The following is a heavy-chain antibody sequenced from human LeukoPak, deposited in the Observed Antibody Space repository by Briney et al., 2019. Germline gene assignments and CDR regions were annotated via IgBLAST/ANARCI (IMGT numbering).Heavy chain of an antibody. CDR1: GLTFSNYA. J-gene: IGHJ4*02. CDR2: ISGSGDSA. D-gene: IGHD3-22*01. Sequence: GGSLRLSCAASGLTFSNYAMSWVRQAPGKGLEWVSVISGSGDSAYYADSVEGRFTISRDNSKNTLYLQMNSLRAEDTAVYYCAKDHSTGYYYFDYWGQGTLVTVSS. V-gene: IGHV3-23*01. CDR3: AKDHSTGYYYFDY.